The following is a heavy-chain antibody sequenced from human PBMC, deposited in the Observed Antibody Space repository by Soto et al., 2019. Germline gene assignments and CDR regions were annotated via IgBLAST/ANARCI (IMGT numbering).Heavy chain of an antibody. V-gene: IGHV3-33*01. CDR2: IWYDGSNK. CDR3: GPDTLDY. CDR1: GFMFSSHG. Sequence: QVQLVESGGGVVQPGRSVRLSCAASGFMFSSHGMHWIRQAPGKGLEWVAVIWYDGSNKSYADSVKGRFIISRDNSKNTLYLQMNSPRVEDPAVYYCGPDTLDYWGQGTLVTVSS. J-gene: IGHJ4*02.